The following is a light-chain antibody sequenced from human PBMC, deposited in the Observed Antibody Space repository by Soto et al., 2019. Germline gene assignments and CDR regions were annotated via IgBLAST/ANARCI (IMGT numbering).Light chain of an antibody. CDR2: DVS. Sequence: QSALTQPASVSGSPGQSITISCTGTSSDVGGYNYVSWYQQHPGKAPKLMIYDVSNRPSGVSNRFSGSKSDNTASLTISGLQAEDETDYYCSSYISSSTAVFRTGTKLTVL. CDR3: SSYISSSTAV. CDR1: SSDVGGYNY. V-gene: IGLV2-14*01. J-gene: IGLJ1*01.